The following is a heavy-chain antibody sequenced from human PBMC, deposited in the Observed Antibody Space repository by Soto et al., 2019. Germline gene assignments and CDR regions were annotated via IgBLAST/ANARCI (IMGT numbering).Heavy chain of an antibody. D-gene: IGHD6-19*01. CDR2: IYHSGAT. Sequence: SETLSLTCVVSGYSVNRGYYWGWIRQPPGKGLEWIGTIYHSGATYYNPSLQSRVTISVDTSKNQFSLKLTSVTAADTAVYYCARLLGTSAWTGGNWFDPWGQGILVTVSS. J-gene: IGHJ5*02. CDR3: ARLLGTSAWTGGNWFDP. CDR1: GYSVNRGYY. V-gene: IGHV4-38-2*01.